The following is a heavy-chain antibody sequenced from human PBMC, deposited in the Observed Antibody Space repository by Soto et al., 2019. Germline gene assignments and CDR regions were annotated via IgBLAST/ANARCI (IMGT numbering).Heavy chain of an antibody. V-gene: IGHV5-51*01. CDR1: GYSFTSYW. J-gene: IGHJ2*01. CDR3: ARRLDWYLDL. Sequence: PGESLKISCKGSGYSFTSYWIGWVRQMPGKGLEWMGIIYPGDSDTRYSPSFQGQVTISVDKSTSTAYLQWSSLKASDTATYYCARRLDWYLDLWGRGTLVTVSS. CDR2: IYPGDSDT.